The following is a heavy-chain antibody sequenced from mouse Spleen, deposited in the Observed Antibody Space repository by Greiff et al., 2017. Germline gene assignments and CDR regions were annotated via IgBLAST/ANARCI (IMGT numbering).Heavy chain of an antibody. CDR1: GYTFTSYW. J-gene: IGHJ3*01. CDR2: IDPSDSET. Sequence: VQLQQPGAELVRPGSSVKLSCKASGYTFTSYWMHWVKQRPIQGLEWIGNIDPSDSETHYNQKFKDKATLTVDKSSSTAYMQLSSLTSEDSAVYYCARRGYDYAFAYWGQGTLVTVSA. CDR3: ARRGYDYAFAY. D-gene: IGHD2-4*01. V-gene: IGHV1-52*01.